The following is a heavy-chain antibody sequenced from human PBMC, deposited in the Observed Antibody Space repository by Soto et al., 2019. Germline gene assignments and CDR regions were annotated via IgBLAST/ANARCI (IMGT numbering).Heavy chain of an antibody. CDR1: GGTFSSYA. CDR2: IIPIFGTA. V-gene: IGHV1-69*12. D-gene: IGHD1-20*01. J-gene: IGHJ6*02. CDR3: ARSITGTVSYYYGMDV. Sequence: QVQLVQSGAEVKKPGSSVKVSCKASGGTFSSYAISWVRQAPGQGLEWMGGIIPIFGTANYAQKFQGRVTITAEECTSTAYMELSSLRSEDTAVYYCARSITGTVSYYYGMDVWGQGTTVTVSS.